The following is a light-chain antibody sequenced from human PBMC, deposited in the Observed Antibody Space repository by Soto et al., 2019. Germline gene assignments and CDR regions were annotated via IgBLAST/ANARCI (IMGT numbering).Light chain of an antibody. V-gene: IGLV1-40*01. Sequence: QAVVTQPPSVSGAPGQRVTISCTGSGSNIGAGYDVHWYQQLPGTAPKLLIYGNSNRPSGVPDRFSGSKSGTSASLAITGLRAEDEADYYCQSYDSSLSGWVFGGGTKLTVL. CDR3: QSYDSSLSGWV. J-gene: IGLJ3*02. CDR2: GNS. CDR1: GSNIGAGYD.